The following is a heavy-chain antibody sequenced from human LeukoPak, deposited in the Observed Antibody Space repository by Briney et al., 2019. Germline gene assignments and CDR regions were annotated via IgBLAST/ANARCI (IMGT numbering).Heavy chain of an antibody. V-gene: IGHV3-7*01. D-gene: IGHD6-19*01. Sequence: PGGSLRLSCAASGFTFSSYWMSWVRQAPGKGLEWVANIKQDGSEKYYVDSVKGRFTISRDNSKNTLYLQMNSLRAEDTAVYYCAKDFDAFGYSSGCFDYWGQGTLVTVSS. J-gene: IGHJ4*02. CDR2: IKQDGSEK. CDR1: GFTFSSYW. CDR3: AKDFDAFGYSSGCFDY.